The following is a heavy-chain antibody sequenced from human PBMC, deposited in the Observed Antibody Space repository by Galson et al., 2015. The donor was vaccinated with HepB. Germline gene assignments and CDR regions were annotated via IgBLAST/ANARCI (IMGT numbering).Heavy chain of an antibody. V-gene: IGHV3-30*04. J-gene: IGHJ4*02. CDR1: GFIFSSYA. CDR2: ISYDGSHK. Sequence: SLRLSCAASGFIFSSYAMHWVRQAPGKGLEWLAVISYDGSHKYHTDSEEGRLTVPRDNSNSTLYLEINSLRAEDTAIYFCSRARGDHYDSGPAFWGQGTLVTVSS. D-gene: IGHD3-10*01. CDR3: SRARGDHYDSGPAF.